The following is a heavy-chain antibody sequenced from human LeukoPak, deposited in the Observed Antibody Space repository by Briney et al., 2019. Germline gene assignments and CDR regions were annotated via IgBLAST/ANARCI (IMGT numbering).Heavy chain of an antibody. J-gene: IGHJ4*02. Sequence: PGGSLTLSCTTSGFTFSTYWMSWVRQAPGKGLEWVANIKQDGSEKYYVDSVKGRFTISRDNARNSLYLQMNGLQAEDTAVYYCASGDGFDFWGLGTLVTVSS. CDR3: ASGDGFDF. V-gene: IGHV3-7*01. CDR1: GFTFSTYW. CDR2: IKQDGSEK.